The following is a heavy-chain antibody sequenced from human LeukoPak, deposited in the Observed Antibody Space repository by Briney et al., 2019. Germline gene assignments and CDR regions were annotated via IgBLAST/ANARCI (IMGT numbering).Heavy chain of an antibody. CDR3: ARESFSSAFDI. J-gene: IGHJ3*02. CDR2: ISYDGSNK. CDR1: GFTFSSYA. V-gene: IGHV3-30-3*01. D-gene: IGHD2/OR15-2a*01. Sequence: GGSLRLSCAASGFTFSSYAMHWVRQAPGKGLEWVAVISYDGSNKYYADSVKGRFTISRDNSKNTLYLQMNSLRAEDTAVYYCARESFSSAFDIWGQGTMVTVSS.